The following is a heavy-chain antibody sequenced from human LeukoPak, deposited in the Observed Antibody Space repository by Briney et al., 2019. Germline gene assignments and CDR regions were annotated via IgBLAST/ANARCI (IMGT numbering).Heavy chain of an antibody. CDR2: LSKSSTYV. J-gene: IGHJ5*02. CDR3: ARDREASDDFNWFDP. V-gene: IGHV3-21*01. D-gene: IGHD3/OR15-3a*01. Sequence: RTGGFLRLSCAASGFTFSTYSMSWVRQAPGNGLEWVSSLSKSSTYVYYAASVKGRFTISRDNAKNSLFLEMNSLRAEDTAVYYCARDREASDDFNWFDPWGQGTLVTFSS. CDR1: GFTFSTYS.